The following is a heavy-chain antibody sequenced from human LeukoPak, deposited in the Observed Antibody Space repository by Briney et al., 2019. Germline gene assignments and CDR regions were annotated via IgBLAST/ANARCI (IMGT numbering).Heavy chain of an antibody. J-gene: IGHJ4*02. V-gene: IGHV4-38-2*02. CDR2: IYHSGST. CDR1: GYSISSGYY. CDR3: AREWLLLNTPDY. D-gene: IGHD3-22*01. Sequence: PSETLSLTCTVSGYSISSGYYWGWIRQPPGKGLEWIGSIYHSGSTYYNPSLKSRVTISVDTSKNQFSLKLSSVTAADTAVYYCAREWLLLNTPDYWGQGTLVTVSS.